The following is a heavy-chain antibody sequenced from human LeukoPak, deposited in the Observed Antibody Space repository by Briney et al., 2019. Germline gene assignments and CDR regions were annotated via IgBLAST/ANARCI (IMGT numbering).Heavy chain of an antibody. D-gene: IGHD3-16*02. Sequence: PSETLSLTCAVYGGSFSGYYWSWIRQPPGKGLEWIGEINHSGSTNYNPSLKRRVTISVDTSKNQFSLKLSSVTAADTGVYYCARPYAYVWGSYRYTGYGAFDIWGQGTMVTVSS. CDR3: ARPYAYVWGSYRYTGYGAFDI. CDR1: GGSFSGYY. V-gene: IGHV4-34*01. J-gene: IGHJ3*02. CDR2: INHSGST.